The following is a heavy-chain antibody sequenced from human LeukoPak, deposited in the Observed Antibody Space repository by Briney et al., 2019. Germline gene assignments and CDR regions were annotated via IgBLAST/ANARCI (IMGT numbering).Heavy chain of an antibody. CDR3: ARDYCSTISCYTESWFDP. Sequence: ASVKVSCKASGYTFTGYYIHWVRQAPGQGLEWMGWIHPSSGGTNYAQKFQGRVTMTRDTSLSTAYMELSWLRSDDTAVYYCARDYCSTISCYTESWFDPWGQGTLVTVSS. CDR1: GYTFTGYY. V-gene: IGHV1-2*02. J-gene: IGHJ5*02. D-gene: IGHD2-2*02. CDR2: IHPSSGGT.